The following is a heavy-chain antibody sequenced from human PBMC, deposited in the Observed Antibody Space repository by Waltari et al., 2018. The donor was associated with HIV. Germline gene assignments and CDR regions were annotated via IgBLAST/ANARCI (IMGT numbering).Heavy chain of an antibody. CDR1: GGSIRSSSYY. D-gene: IGHD5-18*01. CDR2: MYYSGST. J-gene: IGHJ5*02. Sequence: QLQLQESGPGLVKPSETLSLTCTVSGGSIRSSSYYWGWIRQPPGKGLEWIGSMYYSGSTYYNPSLKSRVTISVDTSKNQFSLKLSSVTAADTALYYCARYRYGLGRNWFDPWGQGTLVTVSS. V-gene: IGHV4-39*01. CDR3: ARYRYGLGRNWFDP.